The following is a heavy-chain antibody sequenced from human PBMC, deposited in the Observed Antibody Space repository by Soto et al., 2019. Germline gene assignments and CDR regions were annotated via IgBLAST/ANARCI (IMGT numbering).Heavy chain of an antibody. J-gene: IGHJ4*02. V-gene: IGHV1-69*01. CDR1: GGTFSSYA. D-gene: IGHD2-15*01. CDR2: IIPIFGTA. CDR3: ARAGDLGYCSGGSCLMFDY. Sequence: QVQLVQSGAEVKKPGSSVKVSCKASGGTFSSYAISWVRQAPGQGLEWMGGIIPIFGTANYAQKFQGRVTITAEESTSTAYMELSSLRSEDTAVYYCARAGDLGYCSGGSCLMFDYWGQGTLVTVSS.